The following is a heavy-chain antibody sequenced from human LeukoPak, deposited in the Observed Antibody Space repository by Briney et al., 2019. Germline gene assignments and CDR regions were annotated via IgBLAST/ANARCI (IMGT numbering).Heavy chain of an antibody. D-gene: IGHD1-26*01. CDR3: VRTSGSYSDNWFDP. V-gene: IGHV3-48*03. J-gene: IGHJ5*02. CDR1: GFTFSSYE. Sequence: GGSLRLSCAASGFTFSSYEMNWVRQAPGKGLEWVSYISSSGSTIYYADSVKGRFTISRDNAKNSLYLQMNSLRAEDTAVYYCVRTSGSYSDNWFDPWGQGTLVTVSS. CDR2: ISSSGSTI.